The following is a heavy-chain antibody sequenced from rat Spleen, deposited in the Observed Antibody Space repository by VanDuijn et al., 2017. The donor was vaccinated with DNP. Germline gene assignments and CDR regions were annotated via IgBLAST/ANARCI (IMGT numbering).Heavy chain of an antibody. V-gene: IGHV5-25*01. CDR3: ARPIIYTTDYYGYFDY. D-gene: IGHD1-6*01. J-gene: IGHJ2*01. Sequence: EVQLVESGGGLVQPGRSLKLSCAASGFSFATSYMAWVRQAPTKGLEWVSSITYSGGSTYYRDSVKGRFTVSRDNAKSTLYLQMDSLRSEDMATYYCARPIIYTTDYYGYFDYWGQGVMVTVSS. CDR2: ITYSGGST. CDR1: GFSFATSY.